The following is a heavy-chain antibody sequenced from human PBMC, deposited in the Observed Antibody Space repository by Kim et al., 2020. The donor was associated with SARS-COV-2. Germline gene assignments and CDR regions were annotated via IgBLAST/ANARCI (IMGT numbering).Heavy chain of an antibody. CDR3: ARGKELSVTPRLTGYNWGYYYYYGMDV. V-gene: IGHV6-1*01. CDR2: TYYRSKWYN. D-gene: IGHD3-9*01. CDR1: GDSVSSNSAA. J-gene: IGHJ6*02. Sequence: SQTLSLTCAISGDSVSSNSAAWNWIRQSPSRGLEWLGRTYYRSKWYNDYAVSVKSRITINPDTSKNQFSLQLNSVTPEDTAVYYCARGKELSVTPRLTGYNWGYYYYYGMDVWGQGTTVTVSS.